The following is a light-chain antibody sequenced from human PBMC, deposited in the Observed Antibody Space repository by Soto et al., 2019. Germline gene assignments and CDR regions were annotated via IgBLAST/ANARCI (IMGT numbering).Light chain of an antibody. V-gene: IGKV3-20*01. J-gene: IGKJ3*01. Sequence: EIVLTQSPGTLSLSPGERATLSCRASQSVSSSYLAWYQQKPGQAPRLLIYGASSRATGIPDRFSGSGSGTDVTLTISRLEPEDCAVYYCQQYGSSPRTFGPGTKVDIK. CDR3: QQYGSSPRT. CDR1: QSVSSSY. CDR2: GAS.